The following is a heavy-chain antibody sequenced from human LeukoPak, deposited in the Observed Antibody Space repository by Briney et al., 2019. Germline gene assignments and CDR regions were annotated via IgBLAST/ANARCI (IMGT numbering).Heavy chain of an antibody. J-gene: IGHJ4*02. D-gene: IGHD3-10*02. Sequence: GGSLRLSCAASGFTFSDYYMSWIRQAPGKGLEWVSYISSSGSTIYYADSVKGRFTISRDNAKNSLYLQMNSLRAEDTAVYYCARDRYYYVYLFDYWGQGTLVTVSS. CDR2: ISSSGSTI. V-gene: IGHV3-11*01. CDR3: ARDRYYYVYLFDY. CDR1: GFTFSDYY.